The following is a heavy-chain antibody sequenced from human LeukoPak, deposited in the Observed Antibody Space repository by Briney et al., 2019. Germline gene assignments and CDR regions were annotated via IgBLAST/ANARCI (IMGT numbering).Heavy chain of an antibody. D-gene: IGHD6-13*01. CDR1: GGSMSGYF. CDR3: ARSITSSWYGDFQH. Sequence: SEALSLTCTVSGGSMSGYFWSWIRPPPGKGLEWIGYIYYSGSTNYNPSLKSRVTISVDTSKNQFSLKLSSVTAADTAVYYCARSITSSWYGDFQHWGQGTLVTVSS. V-gene: IGHV4-59*01. CDR2: IYYSGST. J-gene: IGHJ1*01.